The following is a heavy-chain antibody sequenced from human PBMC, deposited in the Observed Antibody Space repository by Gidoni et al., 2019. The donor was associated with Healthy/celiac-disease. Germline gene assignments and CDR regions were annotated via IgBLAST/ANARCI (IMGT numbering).Heavy chain of an antibody. CDR3: ARPDQAAAGTVFGY. Sequence: QLQLQESGPGLVKPSETLSLTCTVSGGSISSSSYYWGWIRPPPGKGLEWIGSIYYSGSTYYNPYLKSRVTISVDTSKNQFSLKLSSVTAADTAVYYCARPDQAAAGTVFGYWGQGTLVTVSS. CDR2: IYYSGST. D-gene: IGHD6-13*01. J-gene: IGHJ4*02. CDR1: GGSISSSSYY. V-gene: IGHV4-39*01.